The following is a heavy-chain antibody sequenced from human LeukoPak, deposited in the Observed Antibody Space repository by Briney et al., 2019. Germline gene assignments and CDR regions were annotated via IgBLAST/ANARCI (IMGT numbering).Heavy chain of an antibody. CDR1: GVSISRGGYA. Sequence: SETLSLTCAVSGVSISRGGYAWNWIRQPPGKGLEWIAYIYHSGTTYYNPSLKSRATISVDTSKNQFSLKLSSVTAADTAVYYCARVWGAKSDYFDYWGQGTLVTVSS. V-gene: IGHV4-30-4*07. CDR2: IYHSGTT. J-gene: IGHJ4*02. D-gene: IGHD3-16*01. CDR3: ARVWGAKSDYFDY.